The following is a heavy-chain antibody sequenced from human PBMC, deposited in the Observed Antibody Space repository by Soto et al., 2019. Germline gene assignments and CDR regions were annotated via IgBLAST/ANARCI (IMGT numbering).Heavy chain of an antibody. CDR1: GGSISSGDYS. V-gene: IGHV4-30-4*01. CDR3: VRGRILRLRFGDFDS. D-gene: IGHD5-12*01. J-gene: IGHJ4*02. Sequence: SETLSLTCSVSGGSISSGDYSWTWIRQSPGKGLEWMGYIFHSGTTYYNPSLESRVTISLDTSKNHFSLDLTSVTAADPAVYYCVRGRILRLRFGDFDSWGQGTLVTVSS. CDR2: IFHSGTT.